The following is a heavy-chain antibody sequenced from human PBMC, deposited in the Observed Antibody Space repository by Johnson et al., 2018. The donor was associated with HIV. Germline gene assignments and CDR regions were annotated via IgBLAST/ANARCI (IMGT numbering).Heavy chain of an antibody. CDR1: GFTFSSYG. D-gene: IGHD2-15*01. CDR3: ARSQVAATSEGAFDI. CDR2: IRYDGSNK. J-gene: IGHJ3*02. V-gene: IGHV3-33*01. Sequence: QVQLVESGGGVVQPGRSLRLSCAASGFTFSSYGMHWVRQAPGKGLEWVAFIRYDGSNKYYADSVKGRFTISRDNSKNTLYLQVNSLGAEDTAVYYCARSQVAATSEGAFDIWGQGTMVTVSS.